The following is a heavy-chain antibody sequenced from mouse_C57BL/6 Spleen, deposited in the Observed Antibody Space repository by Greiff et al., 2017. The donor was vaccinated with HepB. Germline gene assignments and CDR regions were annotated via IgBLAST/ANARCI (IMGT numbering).Heavy chain of an antibody. J-gene: IGHJ2*01. V-gene: IGHV1-52*01. D-gene: IGHD2-1*01. CDR1: GYTFTSYW. CDR2: IDPSDSET. Sequence: VQLQQPGAELVRPGSSVKLSCKASGYTFTSYWMHWVKQRPIQGLEWIGNIDPSDSETHYNQKFKDKATLTVDKSSSTAYMQLSSLTSEDSAVYYCARDGNYVVDFDYWGQGTTLTVSS. CDR3: ARDGNYVVDFDY.